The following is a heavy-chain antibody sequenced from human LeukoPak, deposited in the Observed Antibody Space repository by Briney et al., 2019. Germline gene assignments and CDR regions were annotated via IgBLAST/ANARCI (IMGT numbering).Heavy chain of an antibody. D-gene: IGHD4/OR15-4a*01. J-gene: IGHJ6*03. CDR3: ARGPVLGYYYYYYMDV. CDR1: GYTFTGYY. Sequence: ASVKVSCKASGYTFTGYYMHWVRQAPGQGLEWMGRINPNSGGTNYAQKFQGRVTMTMDTSISTAYMELSRLRSDDTAVYYCARGPVLGYYYYYYMDVWGKGTTVTVSS. CDR2: INPNSGGT. V-gene: IGHV1-2*06.